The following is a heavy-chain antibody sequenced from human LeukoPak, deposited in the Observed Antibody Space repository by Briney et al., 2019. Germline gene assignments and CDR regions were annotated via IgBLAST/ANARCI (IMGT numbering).Heavy chain of an antibody. J-gene: IGHJ4*02. D-gene: IGHD3-16*01. CDR1: GGTFSSYA. CDR3: ARDYYIGSYADYYFDY. V-gene: IGHV1-69*04. Sequence: ASVKVSCKASGGTFSSYAISWVRQAPGQGLEWMGRIIPILGIANYAQKFQGRVTITADKSTSTAYMELSSLRSEDTAVYYCARDYYIGSYADYYFDYWGQGTLVTVSS. CDR2: IIPILGIA.